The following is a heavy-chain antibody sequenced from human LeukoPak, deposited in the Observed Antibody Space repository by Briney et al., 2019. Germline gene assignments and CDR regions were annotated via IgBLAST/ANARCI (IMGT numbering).Heavy chain of an antibody. Sequence: GGSLRLSCAASGFTVSSNYMSWVRQAPGKGLEWVSVIYSGGSTYYADFVKGRFTISRDNSKNTLYLQMNSLRAEDTAVYYCAVATIRYYYGMDVWGQGTTVTVSS. CDR2: IYSGGST. V-gene: IGHV3-66*01. J-gene: IGHJ6*02. CDR1: GFTVSSNY. CDR3: AVATIRYYYGMDV. D-gene: IGHD5-12*01.